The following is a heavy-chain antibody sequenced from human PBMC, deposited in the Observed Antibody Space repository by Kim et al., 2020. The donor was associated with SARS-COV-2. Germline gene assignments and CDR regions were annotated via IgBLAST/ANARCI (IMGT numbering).Heavy chain of an antibody. D-gene: IGHD3-3*01. CDR2: ISAYNGNT. J-gene: IGHJ6*02. CDR1: GYTFTSYG. V-gene: IGHV1-18*01. CDR3: AREQAVPHLYDFWSGYYTPNYYYYGMDV. Sequence: ASVKVSCKASGYTFTSYGISWVRQAPGQGLEWMGWISAYNGNTNYAQKLQGRVTMTTDTSTSTAYMELRSLRSDDTAVYYCAREQAVPHLYDFWSGYYTPNYYYYGMDVWGQGTTVTVSS.